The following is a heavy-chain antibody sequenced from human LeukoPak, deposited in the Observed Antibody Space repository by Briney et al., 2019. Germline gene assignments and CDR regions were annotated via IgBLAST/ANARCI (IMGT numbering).Heavy chain of an antibody. V-gene: IGHV3-23*01. CDR2: ISGSGGST. J-gene: IGHJ6*02. CDR3: AKVPSKPSYCSGGSCYSLPRYYYYYYYGMDV. Sequence: PGGSLRLSCAASGFTFSSYAMSWVRQAPGKGLEWVSAISGSGGSTYYADSVKGRFTISRDNSKNTLYLQMNSLRAEDTAVYYCAKVPSKPSYCSGGSCYSLPRYYYYYYYGMDVWGQGTTVTVSS. CDR1: GFTFSSYA. D-gene: IGHD2-15*01.